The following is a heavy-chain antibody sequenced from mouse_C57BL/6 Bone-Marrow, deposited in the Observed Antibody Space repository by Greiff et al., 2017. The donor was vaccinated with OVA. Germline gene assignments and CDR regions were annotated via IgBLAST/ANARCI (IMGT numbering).Heavy chain of an antibody. CDR2: ISNGGGST. CDR3: ARHHWYYYAMDY. V-gene: IGHV5-12*01. Sequence: EVQLVESGGGLVQPGGSLKLSCAASGFTFSDYYMYWVRQTPEKRLEWVAYISNGGGSTYYPDTVKGRFTISRDNAKNTLYLQMSRLKSEDTAMYYCARHHWYYYAMDYWGQGTSVTVSS. D-gene: IGHD4-1*01. CDR1: GFTFSDYY. J-gene: IGHJ4*01.